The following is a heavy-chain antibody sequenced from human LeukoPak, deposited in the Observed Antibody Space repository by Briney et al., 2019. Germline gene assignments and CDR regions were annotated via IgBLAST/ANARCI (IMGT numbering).Heavy chain of an antibody. J-gene: IGHJ4*02. CDR1: GYTFSGYY. CDR3: ARDGIAARPLGY. CDR2: INPNSGDT. V-gene: IGHV1-2*02. D-gene: IGHD6-6*01. Sequence: ASVKVSCKASGYTFSGYYMHWVRQAPGQGLEWMGWINPNSGDTNYAQKFQGRVTMTRGTSISTAYMELNRLRSDDTAVYYCARDGIAARPLGYWGQGTLVTVSS.